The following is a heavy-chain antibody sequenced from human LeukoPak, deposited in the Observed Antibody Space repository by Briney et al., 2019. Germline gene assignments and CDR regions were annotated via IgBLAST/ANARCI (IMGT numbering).Heavy chain of an antibody. CDR1: GFIFSRYA. J-gene: IGHJ4*02. Sequence: GGSLRLSCAASGFIFSRYAMSWVRQTPGKGLEWVSAISGSGGSTYYADSVKGRFTISRDNSKNTVYLQMNSLRADDTAVYYCASIQKGDSSGYSDYWGQGTLVTVSS. D-gene: IGHD3-22*01. V-gene: IGHV3-23*01. CDR3: ASIQKGDSSGYSDY. CDR2: ISGSGGST.